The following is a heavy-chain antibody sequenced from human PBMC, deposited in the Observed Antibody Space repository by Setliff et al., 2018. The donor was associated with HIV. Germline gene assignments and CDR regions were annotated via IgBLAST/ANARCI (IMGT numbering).Heavy chain of an antibody. CDR1: GYTFTSYV. CDR2: INAGNGNT. D-gene: IGHD3-10*01. J-gene: IGHJ6*03. Sequence: GASVKVSCKASGYTFTSYVMHWVRQAPGQRLEWMGWINAGNGNTKYSQKFQGRVTFTRDKSASTAYMELSSLRSEGTAVCYCAREGKFRYYYYMDVWGKGTTVTGLL. CDR3: AREGKFRYYYYMDV. V-gene: IGHV1-3*01.